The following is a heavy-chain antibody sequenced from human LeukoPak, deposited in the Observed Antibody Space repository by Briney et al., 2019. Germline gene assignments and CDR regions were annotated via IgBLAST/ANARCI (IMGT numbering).Heavy chain of an antibody. CDR1: GYTFTSYG. CDR3: SRTAGYYYYYYLDV. Sequence: ASVKVSCKASGYTFTSYGISWVRQARGQGLEWMGWISAYNDKTNYAQKLQGRVTLTTDTSTSTAYMELRSLRSDGEAGYYCSRTAGYYYYYYLDVWGKGSTVTISS. J-gene: IGHJ6*03. V-gene: IGHV1-18*01. CDR2: ISAYNDKT.